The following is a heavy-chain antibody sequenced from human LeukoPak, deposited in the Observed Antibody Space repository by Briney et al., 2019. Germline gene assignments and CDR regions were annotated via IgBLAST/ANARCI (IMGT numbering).Heavy chain of an antibody. Sequence: TGGSLRLSCAASGFTFSSYAMSWVRQAPGKGLEWVSHISGSGGSTYYADSVKGRFTISRDNSKNTLYLQMNSLRAEDTAVYYCAKAYGSGSYYHFDCWGQGTLVTVSS. CDR1: GFTFSSYA. D-gene: IGHD3-10*01. CDR3: AKAYGSGSYYHFDC. V-gene: IGHV3-23*01. J-gene: IGHJ4*02. CDR2: ISGSGGST.